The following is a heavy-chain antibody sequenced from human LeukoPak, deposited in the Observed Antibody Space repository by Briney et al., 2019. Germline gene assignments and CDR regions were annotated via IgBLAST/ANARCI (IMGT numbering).Heavy chain of an antibody. J-gene: IGHJ4*02. D-gene: IGHD4-17*01. Sequence: PGGSLRLSCAASGFTFSSYWMSWVRQAPGKGLEWVANIKQDGSEKYYVDSVKGRFTISRDNAKNSLYLQMNSLRAEDTAMYYCARVRGTAVTKFDYWGQGTLVTVSS. CDR2: IKQDGSEK. V-gene: IGHV3-7*01. CDR3: ARVRGTAVTKFDY. CDR1: GFTFSSYW.